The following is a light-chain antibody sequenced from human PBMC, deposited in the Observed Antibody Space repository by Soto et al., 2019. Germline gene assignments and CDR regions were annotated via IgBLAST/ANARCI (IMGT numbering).Light chain of an antibody. CDR2: GTS. CDR3: QQSGSSPIT. V-gene: IGKV3-20*01. Sequence: EIVLTQSPGTLSLSPGERATLSCRASQSVSSRSLAWYQQKPGQAPRLLMYGTSSRATGIPDRFSGSGSGTDFTLAISRLEPEDFAVYYCQQSGSSPITFGQGTRLEIK. J-gene: IGKJ5*01. CDR1: QSVSSRS.